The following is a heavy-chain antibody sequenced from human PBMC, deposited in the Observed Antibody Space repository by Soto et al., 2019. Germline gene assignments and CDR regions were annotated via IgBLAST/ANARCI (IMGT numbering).Heavy chain of an antibody. CDR3: ALKSKTMTMSRDDDVFDI. Sequence: QVQLVQSGAEVKKPGSSVKVSCKASGGTFSSYTISWVRQAPGQGLEWMGRIIPILGIANYAQKFHGRVKNTADKYTSADYMELISLIPEDTAVYYCALKSKTMTMSRDDDVFDIWGQGTMVTVSS. J-gene: IGHJ3*02. V-gene: IGHV1-69*02. CDR1: GGTFSSYT. CDR2: IIPILGIA. D-gene: IGHD4-17*01.